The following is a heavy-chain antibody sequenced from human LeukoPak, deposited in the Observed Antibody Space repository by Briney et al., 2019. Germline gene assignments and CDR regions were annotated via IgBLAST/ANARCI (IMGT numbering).Heavy chain of an antibody. Sequence: ASVKVSCKASGYTFTAYYMHWVRQAPGQGLEWMGWINPNSGGTNYAQKFQGRVTMTRDTSISTAYMELSRLRSDDTAVYYCARGYSSSWWNYYYYMDVWGKGTTVTASS. V-gene: IGHV1-2*02. CDR1: GYTFTAYY. J-gene: IGHJ6*03. CDR2: INPNSGGT. D-gene: IGHD6-13*01. CDR3: ARGYSSSWWNYYYYMDV.